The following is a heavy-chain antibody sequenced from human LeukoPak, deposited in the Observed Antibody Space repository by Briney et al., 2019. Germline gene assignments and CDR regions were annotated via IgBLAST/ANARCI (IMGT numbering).Heavy chain of an antibody. D-gene: IGHD3-10*01. CDR1: GGSISSSSYY. CDR3: ARHRITMVRGDPFDY. J-gene: IGHJ4*02. V-gene: IGHV4-39*01. CDR2: IYYRGST. Sequence: SETLSLTCTVSGGSISSSSYYWGWIRQPPGKGLEWIGSIYYRGSTYYNPSLKSRVTISVDTSKNQFSLKLSSVTAADTAVYYCARHRITMVRGDPFDYWGQGTLVTVSS.